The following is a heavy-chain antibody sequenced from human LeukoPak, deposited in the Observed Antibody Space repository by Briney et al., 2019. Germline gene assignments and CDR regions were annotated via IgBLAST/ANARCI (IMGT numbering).Heavy chain of an antibody. J-gene: IGHJ4*02. CDR3: AKPHYSGSGSYSREDY. V-gene: IGHV3-15*07. D-gene: IGHD3-10*01. CDR1: GFTFNNAW. CDR2: IKDMAHGATI. Sequence: GGSLRLSCVGSGFTFNNAWMNWVRQAPGKGLDWVGRIKDMAHGATIDYAAAVKGRFTLSRDDSKNTLYVQMNSLKTEDTAVYYCAKPHYSGSGSYSREDYWGQGTLVTVSS.